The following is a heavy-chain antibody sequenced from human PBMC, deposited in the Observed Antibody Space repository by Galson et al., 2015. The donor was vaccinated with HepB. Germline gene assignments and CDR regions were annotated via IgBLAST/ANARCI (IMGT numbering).Heavy chain of an antibody. CDR2: ISGSGGST. V-gene: IGHV3-23*01. D-gene: IGHD5-18*01. CDR1: GFTFSSYA. J-gene: IGHJ4*02. CDR3: AKIPSSIDTAMVHDY. Sequence: SLRLSCAASGFTFSSYAMSWVRQAPGKGLEWVSAISGSGGSTYYADSVKGRFTISRDNSKNTLYLQMNSLRAEDTAVYYCAKIPSSIDTAMVHDYWGQGTLVTVSS.